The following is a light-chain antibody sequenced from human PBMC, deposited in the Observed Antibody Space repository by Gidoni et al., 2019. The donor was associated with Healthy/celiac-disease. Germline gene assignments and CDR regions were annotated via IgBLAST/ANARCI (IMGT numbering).Light chain of an antibody. CDR1: QGISSY. CDR3: QQSPLT. CDR2: AAS. Sequence: AIRMTQSPSSFSASTGDRVTITCRASQGISSYLAWYQQKPGKAPKLLIYAASTLQSGVPSRFSGSGSGTDFTLTISCLQSEDFATYYCQQSPLTFGGGTKVEIK. J-gene: IGKJ4*01. V-gene: IGKV1-8*01.